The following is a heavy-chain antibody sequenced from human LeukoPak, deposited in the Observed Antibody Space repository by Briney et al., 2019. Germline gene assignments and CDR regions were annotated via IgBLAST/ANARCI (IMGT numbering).Heavy chain of an antibody. CDR1: GGSISSYY. D-gene: IGHD7-27*01. V-gene: IGHV4-4*09. Sequence: SSETLSLTCTVSGGSISSYYWSWIRQPPGKGLEWIGYIYTSGSTNYNPSLKSRVTISVDTSKNQFSLKPSSVTAADTAVYYCARGEELGTFDCWGQGTLVTVSS. CDR2: IYTSGST. J-gene: IGHJ4*02. CDR3: ARGEELGTFDC.